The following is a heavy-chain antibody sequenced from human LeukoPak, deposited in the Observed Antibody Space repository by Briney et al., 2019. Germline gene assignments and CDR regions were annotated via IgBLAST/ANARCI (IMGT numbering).Heavy chain of an antibody. J-gene: IGHJ4*02. V-gene: IGHV3-48*01. Sequence: PGGSLRLSCAASGFTFTSYNMNWVRQAPGKGLEWVSYISSSTSTIYYADSVKGRFTVSRDNAKNSLSLQMNGLRAEDTAVYYCASQPEGGGYRYDSHPGYFDFWGQGTLVTVSS. CDR1: GFTFTSYN. D-gene: IGHD5-18*01. CDR3: ASQPEGGGYRYDSHPGYFDF. CDR2: ISSSTSTI.